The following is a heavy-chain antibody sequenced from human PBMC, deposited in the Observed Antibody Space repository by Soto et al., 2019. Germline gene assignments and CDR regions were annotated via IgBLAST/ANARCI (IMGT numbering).Heavy chain of an antibody. CDR3: ARDAYSSSSGRSGMDV. Sequence: AVKVSCKASGGTFSSYAISWLRQAPGQGLEWMGGIIPIFGTANYAQKFQGRVTITADKSTSTAYMELSSLRSEDTAVYYCARDAYSSSSGRSGMDVWGQGTTVTVSS. V-gene: IGHV1-69*06. CDR2: IIPIFGTA. J-gene: IGHJ6*02. D-gene: IGHD6-6*01. CDR1: GGTFSSYA.